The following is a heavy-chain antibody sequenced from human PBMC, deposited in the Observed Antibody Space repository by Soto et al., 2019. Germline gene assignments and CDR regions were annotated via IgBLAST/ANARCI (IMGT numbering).Heavy chain of an antibody. CDR2: IYYSGST. J-gene: IGHJ4*02. V-gene: IGHV4-30-4*08. D-gene: IGHD5-12*01. CDR3: AREYSGYRIDY. Sequence: SETLSLTCTVSGGSISSGGYYWSWIRQHPEKGLEWIGYIYYSGSTYYNPSLKSRLAISVDTSKNQFSLKLSSVTAADTAVYYCAREYSGYRIDYWGQGTLVTVSS. CDR1: GGSISSGGYY.